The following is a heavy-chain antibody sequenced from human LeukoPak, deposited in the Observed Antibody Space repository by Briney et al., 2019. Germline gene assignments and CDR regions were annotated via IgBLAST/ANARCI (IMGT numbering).Heavy chain of an antibody. J-gene: IGHJ4*02. V-gene: IGHV1-2*02. CDR2: INPNSDGT. CDR1: GYTFTGYY. D-gene: IGHD5-18*01. CDR3: ARTNLRGYSYGYGY. Sequence: WASVKVSCKASGYTFTGYYMHWVRQAPGQGLEWMGWINPNSDGTNYAQKFQGRVTMTRDTSISTAYMELSRLRSDDTAVYYCARTNLRGYSYGYGYWGQGTLVTVSS.